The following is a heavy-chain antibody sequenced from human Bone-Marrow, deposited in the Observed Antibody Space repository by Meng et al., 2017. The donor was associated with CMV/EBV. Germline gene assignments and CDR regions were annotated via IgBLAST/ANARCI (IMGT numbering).Heavy chain of an antibody. V-gene: IGHV4-31*02. J-gene: IGHJ4*02. D-gene: IGHD3-22*01. CDR2: IHNSGIT. Sequence: SGGYYWSWSRQHPGKGLEWIGFIHNSGITYYNPSLKSRVSISVDTSKNQFSLKLTSVTAADTAVYYCARDVYYYGSSGYSGGYFDYWGQGTLVTVSS. CDR3: ARDVYYYGSSGYSGGYFDY. CDR1: SGGYY.